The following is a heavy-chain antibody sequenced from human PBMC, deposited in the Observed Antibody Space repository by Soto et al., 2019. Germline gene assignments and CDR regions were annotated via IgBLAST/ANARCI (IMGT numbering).Heavy chain of an antibody. Sequence: GGSLRLSCAASGFTFSSYSMNWVRQAPGKGLEWVSYISSSSSTIYYADSVKGRFTISRDNAKNSLYLQMNSLRDEDTAVYYCARDLPYFDYDILTGPPSGMDVWGQGTTVTVSS. CDR1: GFTFSSYS. V-gene: IGHV3-48*02. J-gene: IGHJ6*02. CDR3: ARDLPYFDYDILTGPPSGMDV. CDR2: ISSSSSTI. D-gene: IGHD3-9*01.